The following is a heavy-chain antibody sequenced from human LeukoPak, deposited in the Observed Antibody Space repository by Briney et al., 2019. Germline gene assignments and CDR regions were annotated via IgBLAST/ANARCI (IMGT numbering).Heavy chain of an antibody. CDR1: GGSISSGGYY. CDR3: ARDYGGEYQLPNGAFDI. CDR2: IYYSGTT. V-gene: IGHV4-31*03. D-gene: IGHD2-2*01. J-gene: IGHJ3*02. Sequence: SETLSLTCTVSGGSISSGGYYWSWIRQHPGKGLEWIGYIYYSGTTYYNPSLKSRVTMSVDTSKNQFSLKLSSVTAADTAVYYCARDYGGEYQLPNGAFDIWGQGTMVTVSS.